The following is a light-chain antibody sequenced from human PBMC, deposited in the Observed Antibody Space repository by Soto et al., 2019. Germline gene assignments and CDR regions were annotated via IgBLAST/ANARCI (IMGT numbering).Light chain of an antibody. CDR2: ENN. CDR1: SSNIGNNY. CDR3: SSFAVSNSFV. J-gene: IGLJ1*01. Sequence: SALTQPPSVSAAPGQKVTISCSGSSSNIGNNYVSWYQQLPGTAPKLLIYENNKRPSGIPDRFSGSKSGNTASLTVSGLQAEDEADYYCSSFAVSNSFVFGTGTKVTVL. V-gene: IGLV1-51*02.